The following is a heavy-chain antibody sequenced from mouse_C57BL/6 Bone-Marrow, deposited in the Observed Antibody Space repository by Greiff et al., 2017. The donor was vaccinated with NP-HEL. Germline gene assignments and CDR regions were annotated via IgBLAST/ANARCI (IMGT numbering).Heavy chain of an antibody. Sequence: VQLKQSGPELVKPGASVKISCKASGYSFTGYYMNWVKQSPEKSLEWIGEINPSTGGTTYNQKFKAKATLTVDKSSSTAYMQLKSLTSEDSAVYYCAINYYGKRGPFDYWGQGTTLTVSS. CDR3: AINYYGKRGPFDY. CDR2: INPSTGGT. V-gene: IGHV1-42*01. CDR1: GYSFTGYY. J-gene: IGHJ2*01. D-gene: IGHD1-1*01.